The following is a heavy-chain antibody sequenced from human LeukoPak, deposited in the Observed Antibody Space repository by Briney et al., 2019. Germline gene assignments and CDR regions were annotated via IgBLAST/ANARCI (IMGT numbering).Heavy chain of an antibody. J-gene: IGHJ5*02. CDR1: VVTPISYA. D-gene: IGHD3-22*01. Sequence: GGSLRLSCAPSVVTPISYAMSWGSHGPGKRLGCGSASSGSGGSTYYADSVKGRFTISRDNSKNTLYLQMNSLRAEDTAVYYCAKGGSSGAHWFDPWGQGTLVTVSS. CDR3: AKGGSSGAHWFDP. V-gene: IGHV3-23*01. CDR2: SSGSGGST.